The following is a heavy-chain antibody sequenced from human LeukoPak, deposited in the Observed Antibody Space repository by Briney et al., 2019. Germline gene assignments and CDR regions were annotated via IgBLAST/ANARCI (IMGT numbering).Heavy chain of an antibody. CDR1: GFTFSSYA. Sequence: GGSLRLSCAASGFTFSSYAMSWVRQAPGKRLEWVSAISGSGGSTYYADSVKGRFSISRDHSKNTLYLQINSLISEETAVYYCANDSHQLLSFRVDYWGEGPLVSVSS. CDR2: ISGSGGST. V-gene: IGHV3-23*01. D-gene: IGHD2-2*01. J-gene: IGHJ4*02. CDR3: ANDSHQLLSFRVDY.